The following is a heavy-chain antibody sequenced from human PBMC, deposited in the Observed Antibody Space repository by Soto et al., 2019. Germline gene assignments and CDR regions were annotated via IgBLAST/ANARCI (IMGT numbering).Heavy chain of an antibody. CDR1: GYSFTSYW. Sequence: GESLKISCQGSGYSFTSYWIGWVRQMPGKGLEWMGIIFPGTSDTKYSPSFQGQVTISADKSISTAYLQWSSLKASDTAMYYCARTALAAAVPGGDWFDPWGQGTLVTVSS. J-gene: IGHJ5*02. CDR2: IFPGTSDT. V-gene: IGHV5-51*01. D-gene: IGHD6-13*01. CDR3: ARTALAAAVPGGDWFDP.